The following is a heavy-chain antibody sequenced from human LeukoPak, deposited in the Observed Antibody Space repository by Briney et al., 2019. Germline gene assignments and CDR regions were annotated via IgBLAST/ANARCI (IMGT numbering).Heavy chain of an antibody. CDR2: TKAKAAGGTT. Sequence: NPAGSLRLSGAAPAFTFSNACRGWDRQAQGNGREWVGRTKAKAAGGTTDYAAPVKGSFTISRDDSKNTLYLQMNSLKTEDTAVYYCTTDGYGDYFGYWGQGTLVTVSA. CDR1: AFTFSNAC. J-gene: IGHJ4*02. V-gene: IGHV3-15*01. D-gene: IGHD4-17*01. CDR3: TTDGYGDYFGY.